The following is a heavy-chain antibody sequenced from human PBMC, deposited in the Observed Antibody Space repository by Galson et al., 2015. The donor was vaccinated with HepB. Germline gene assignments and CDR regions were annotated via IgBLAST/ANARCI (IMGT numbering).Heavy chain of an antibody. V-gene: IGHV3-64D*06. D-gene: IGHD3-10*01. CDR3: TGSGSYYVPYFDY. CDR1: GFTFSSYA. Sequence: SLRLSCAASGFTFSSYAMHWVRQAPGKGLEYVSAISSNGGSTYYADSVKGRFTISRDNSKNTLCLQMSSLRAEDTAVYYCTGSGSYYVPYFDYWGQGTLVTVSS. J-gene: IGHJ4*02. CDR2: ISSNGGST.